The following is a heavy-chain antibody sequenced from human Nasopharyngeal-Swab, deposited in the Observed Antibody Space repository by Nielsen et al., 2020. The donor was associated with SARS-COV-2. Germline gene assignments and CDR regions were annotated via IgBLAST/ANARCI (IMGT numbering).Heavy chain of an antibody. V-gene: IGHV3-30*18. CDR2: ISFDGNTK. D-gene: IGHD3-16*02. CDR3: AKEMPGYSGPGRYNCYFDS. J-gene: IGHJ4*02. Sequence: VRQAPGKGLEWVAVISFDGNTKHYADSVEGRFTISRDNSKNTLFLQMSSLRAEDTAVHFCAKEMPGYSGPGRYNCYFDSWGQGAQVTVSS.